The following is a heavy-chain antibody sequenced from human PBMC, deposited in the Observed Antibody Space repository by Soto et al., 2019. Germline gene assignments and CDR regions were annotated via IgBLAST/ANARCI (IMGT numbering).Heavy chain of an antibody. CDR1: GFTFTSSA. D-gene: IGHD2-8*01. J-gene: IGHJ4*02. CDR2: IVVGSGNT. V-gene: IGHV1-58*02. Sequence: ASVKVSCKASGFTFTSSAMQWVRQARGQRLEWIGWIVVGSGNTNYAQKFQERVTITRDMSTSTAYMELSSLRSEDTAVYYCAAKVFDCTNGVCYPGNLFDYWGQGTLVTVSS. CDR3: AAKVFDCTNGVCYPGNLFDY.